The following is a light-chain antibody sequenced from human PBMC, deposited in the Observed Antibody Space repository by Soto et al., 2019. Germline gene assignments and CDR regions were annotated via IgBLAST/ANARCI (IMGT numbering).Light chain of an antibody. V-gene: IGLV2-23*02. J-gene: IGLJ1*01. CDR2: DVT. CDR3: CSYAGSSTFYV. Sequence: QSALTQPASVSGSPGQSVTISCTGTSSDVGSYNLVSWYQQHPGKAPKVIMYDVTKRPSGVSNRFSGSRSGNTASLTISGLQAEDEGDYYCCSYAGSSTFYVFGTGTKVTVL. CDR1: SSDVGSYNL.